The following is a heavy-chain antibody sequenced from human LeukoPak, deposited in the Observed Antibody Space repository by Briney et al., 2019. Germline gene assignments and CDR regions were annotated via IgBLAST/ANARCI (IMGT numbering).Heavy chain of an antibody. V-gene: IGHV3-74*01. CDR3: ASETWALLYDY. J-gene: IGHJ4*02. Sequence: SGGSLRLSCAASGFTFSSYWMHWVRQAPGKGLVWVSRINNDGSSTSYADSVKGRFTIYRDNAKNTLYLQMNSLRAEDTAVYYCASETWALLYDYWGQGTLVTVSS. CDR1: GFTFSSYW. CDR2: INNDGSST. D-gene: IGHD1-26*01.